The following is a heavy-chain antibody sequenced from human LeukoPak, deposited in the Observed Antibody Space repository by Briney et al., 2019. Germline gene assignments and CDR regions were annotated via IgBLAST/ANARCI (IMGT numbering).Heavy chain of an antibody. CDR3: ARLNPGSSWSD. D-gene: IGHD6-13*01. V-gene: IGHV4-34*01. CDR2: INHSGST. J-gene: IGHJ4*02. CDR1: GGSFSGYY. Sequence: SETLSLTCAVYGGSFSGYYWSWIRQPPGKGLEWIGEINHSGSTNYNPSLKSRVTISVDTSKNQFSLKLSSVTAADTAVYYCARLNPGSSWSDWGQGTLVTVSS.